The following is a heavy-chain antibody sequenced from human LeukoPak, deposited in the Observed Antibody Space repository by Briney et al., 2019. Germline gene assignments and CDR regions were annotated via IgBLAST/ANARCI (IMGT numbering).Heavy chain of an antibody. CDR3: ARDIGSYDILTGYYVYYYHGMDV. J-gene: IGHJ6*02. V-gene: IGHV1-18*01. D-gene: IGHD3-9*01. CDR2: ISAYNGNT. CDR1: GYTFTSYG. Sequence: ASVKVSCKASGYTFTSYGISWVRQAPGQGLEWMGWISAYNGNTNYAQKLQGRVTMTTDTSTSTAYMELRSLRSDDTAVYYCARDIGSYDILTGYYVYYYHGMDVWGQGTTVTVSS.